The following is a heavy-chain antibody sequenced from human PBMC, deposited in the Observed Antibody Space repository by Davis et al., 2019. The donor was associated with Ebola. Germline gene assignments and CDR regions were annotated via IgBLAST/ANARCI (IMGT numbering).Heavy chain of an antibody. J-gene: IGHJ6*03. Sequence: GESLKISCAAFGFSFSSYAMSWVRQAPGKGLEWVSAISGSAGGGRTYYADSVKGRFTISRDNSKNTLYLQMNSLRAEDTAVYYCAKDYMDVWGQGTTVTVSS. CDR1: GFSFSSYA. CDR3: AKDYMDV. CDR2: ISGSAGGGRT. V-gene: IGHV3-23*01.